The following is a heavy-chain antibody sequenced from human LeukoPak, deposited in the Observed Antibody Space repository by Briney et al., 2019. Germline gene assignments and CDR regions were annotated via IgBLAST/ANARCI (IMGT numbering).Heavy chain of an antibody. CDR1: GFTFNRFW. CDR2: IKQDGSET. V-gene: IGHV3-7*01. CDR3: ARDPGPTTAAWGAFDI. J-gene: IGHJ3*02. Sequence: GGSLRLSCAASGFTFNRFWMTWVRQAPGKGLEWVANIKQDGSETQYVDSVKGRFTISRDNAKSLLYLQVNSLRAEDTAVYFCARDPGPTTAAWGAFDIWGQGTVVAVSS. D-gene: IGHD4-11*01.